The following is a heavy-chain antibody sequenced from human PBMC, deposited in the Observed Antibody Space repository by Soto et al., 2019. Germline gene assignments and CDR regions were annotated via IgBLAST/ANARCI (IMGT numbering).Heavy chain of an antibody. CDR1: GGSVSSGSYY. V-gene: IGHV4-61*01. CDR3: ARDGDGYNY. J-gene: IGHJ4*02. Sequence: TSETLSLTCNVSGGSVSSGSYYWSWIRQPPGKGLEWIGYIYSSGSTSYNPSLKSRVTISVDTSKNQFSLKLSSVTAADTAVYYCARDGDGYNYWGQGTLVTVSS. CDR2: IYSSGST. D-gene: IGHD5-12*01.